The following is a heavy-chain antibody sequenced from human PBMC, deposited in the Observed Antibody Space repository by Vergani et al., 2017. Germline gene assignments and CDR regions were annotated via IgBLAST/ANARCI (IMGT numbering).Heavy chain of an antibody. CDR2: IRYDGSNE. CDR3: AXDIDDYGENRPDY. D-gene: IGHD4-17*01. J-gene: IGHJ4*02. V-gene: IGHV3-30*02. Sequence: QVQLVESGGGVVQPGGSLRLSCVASGFTFTHYGIHWVRQPPGKGLQWVAFIRYDGSNEYYSDSVKGRFTISRDNSKNTLYLQMNSLRSEDAGVYYCAXDIDDYGENRPDYWGQGVLVAVSS. CDR1: GFTFTHYG.